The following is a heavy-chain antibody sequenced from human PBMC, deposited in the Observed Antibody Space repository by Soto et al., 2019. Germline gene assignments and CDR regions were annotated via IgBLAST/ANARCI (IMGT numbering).Heavy chain of an antibody. CDR1: GYTFTSYY. D-gene: IGHD2-15*01. Sequence: VKVSCKASGYTFTSYYMHWVRQAPGQGLEWMGIINPSGGSTSYAQKFQGRVTMTRDTSTSTVYMELSSLRSEDTAVYYCARSRYCSGGSCYSHKLSLDYWGQGTLVTVSS. V-gene: IGHV1-46*01. J-gene: IGHJ4*02. CDR3: ARSRYCSGGSCYSHKLSLDY. CDR2: INPSGGST.